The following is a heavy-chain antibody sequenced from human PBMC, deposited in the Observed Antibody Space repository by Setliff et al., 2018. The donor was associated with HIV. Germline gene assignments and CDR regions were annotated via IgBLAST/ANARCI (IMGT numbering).Heavy chain of an antibody. Sequence: ASVKVSCKASGYTFTTYAMNWVRQAPGQGLEWMGWINTNTGNPTSAQGFTGRFVFSLDTSVSTAYLQISSLKAEDTAVYYCARGHSHGYGYSGGYGPFDIWGQGTMVTVSS. D-gene: IGHD1-26*01. J-gene: IGHJ3*02. CDR3: ARGHSHGYGYSGGYGPFDI. CDR2: INTNTGNP. V-gene: IGHV7-4-1*02. CDR1: GYTFTTYA.